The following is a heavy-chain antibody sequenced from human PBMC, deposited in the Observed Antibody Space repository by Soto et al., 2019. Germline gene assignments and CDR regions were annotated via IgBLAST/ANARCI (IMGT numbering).Heavy chain of an antibody. V-gene: IGHV1-69*02. CDR1: GDTFNSYT. CDR2: TIPILSMS. J-gene: IGHJ4*02. Sequence: QVHLVQSGDELRKPGSSVRVSCKASGDTFNSYTINWVRQAPGLGLEWMGRTIPILSMSNYALKFQGRLTITADKSTSTAYMVLSSLRSEDTAIYYCATSYGSGSQAFDYWGQGALVTVSS. CDR3: ATSYGSGSQAFDY. D-gene: IGHD3-10*01.